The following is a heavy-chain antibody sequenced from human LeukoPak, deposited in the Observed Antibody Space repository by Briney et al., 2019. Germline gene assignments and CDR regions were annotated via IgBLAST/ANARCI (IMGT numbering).Heavy chain of an antibody. D-gene: IGHD3-22*01. CDR2: IYYSGST. V-gene: IGHV4-59*08. J-gene: IGHJ6*02. Sequence: SETLSLTCTVCGGSISSYYWSWIRQPPGKGLEWIGYIYYSGSTNYNPSLKSRVTISVDTSRNQFSLKLSSVTAADTAVYYCARLPYYYDSSGYYANYYYYYGMDVWGQGTTVTVSS. CDR3: ARLPYYYDSSGYYANYYYYYGMDV. CDR1: GGSISSYY.